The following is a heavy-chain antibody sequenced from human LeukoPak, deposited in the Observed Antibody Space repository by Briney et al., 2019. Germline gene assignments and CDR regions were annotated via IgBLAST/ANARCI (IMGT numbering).Heavy chain of an antibody. CDR3: ARASTATCLDY. V-gene: IGHV4-39*07. Sequence: PSETLSLTCTVSGDSISTTSYFWAWIRQPPGEGLEWIGSIYYSGTTYFNSSLKSRVTISVERSKNHFSLKLSSVTAADTAVYYCARASTATCLDYWGQGTLVTVSS. J-gene: IGHJ4*02. CDR1: GDSISTTSYF. D-gene: IGHD2-21*02. CDR2: IYYSGTT.